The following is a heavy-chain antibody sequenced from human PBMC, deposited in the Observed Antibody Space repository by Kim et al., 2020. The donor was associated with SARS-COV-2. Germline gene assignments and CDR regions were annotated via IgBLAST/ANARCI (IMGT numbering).Heavy chain of an antibody. D-gene: IGHD4-17*01. CDR1: GFIFSRYG. J-gene: IGHJ6*02. CDR2: IFYDGSNE. Sequence: GGSLRLSCAASGFIFSRYGMHWVRQAPGKGLEWVAVIFYDGSNEDYGDSVKGRFTISRDNFKNTLHLQMNSLRAEDTAVYYCAKSLTTVTRNHYNYGMDVWGQGTTVTVSS. V-gene: IGHV3-33*06. CDR3: AKSLTTVTRNHYNYGMDV.